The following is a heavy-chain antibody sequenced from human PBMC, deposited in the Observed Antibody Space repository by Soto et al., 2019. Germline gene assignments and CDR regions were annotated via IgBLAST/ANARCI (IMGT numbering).Heavy chain of an antibody. V-gene: IGHV3-23*01. CDR2: ISGSGGST. CDR1: GFTFSSYA. Sequence: GGSLRLSCAASGFTFSSYAMSWVRQAPGKGLEWVPAISGSGGSTYYADSVKGRFTISRDNSKNTLYLQMNSLRAEDTAVYYCAKDRERYSGSYYNYFDYWGQGTLVTVSS. CDR3: AKDRERYSGSYYNYFDY. J-gene: IGHJ4*02. D-gene: IGHD1-26*01.